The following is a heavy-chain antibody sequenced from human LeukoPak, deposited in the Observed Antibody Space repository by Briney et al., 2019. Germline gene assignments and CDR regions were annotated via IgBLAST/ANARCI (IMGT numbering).Heavy chain of an antibody. V-gene: IGHV4-31*03. CDR3: ARVTSYSNDAFDT. D-gene: IGHD4-11*01. CDR1: GGSISSGGYY. CDR2: IYYSGST. J-gene: IGHJ3*02. Sequence: PSETLSLTCTASGGSISSGGYYWSWIRQHPGKGLEWIGYIYYSGSTYYNPSLKSRVTISVDTSKNQFSLKLNSVTAADTAVYYCARVTSYSNDAFDTWGQGTMVTVSS.